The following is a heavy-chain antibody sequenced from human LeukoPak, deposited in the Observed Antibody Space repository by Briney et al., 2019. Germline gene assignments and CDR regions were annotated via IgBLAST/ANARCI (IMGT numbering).Heavy chain of an antibody. CDR1: GFSFSTYW. CDR3: ARGPRYYYDSSGYSYFDY. Sequence: QPGGSLRLSCVASGFSFSTYWMSWARQAPGKGLEWVANIKQDGSEKYYVDSVKGRFTISRDNAKNSLYLQMNSLRAEDTAVYYCARGPRYYYDSSGYSYFDYWGQGTLVTVSS. CDR2: IKQDGSEK. J-gene: IGHJ4*02. V-gene: IGHV3-7*01. D-gene: IGHD3-22*01.